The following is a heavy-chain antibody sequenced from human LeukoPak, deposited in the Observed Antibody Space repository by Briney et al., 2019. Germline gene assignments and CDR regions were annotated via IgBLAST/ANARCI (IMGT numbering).Heavy chain of an antibody. Sequence: PAGSLRLSCAASGFTFSSYAMSWVRQAPGKGLELVSAISGSGTTTYYADSVKGRFTISRDISKNTLYLQMNSLRAEDTAVYYCAKPLSAASGTDFHYWGQGTLVTVSS. J-gene: IGHJ4*02. D-gene: IGHD6-13*01. CDR3: AKPLSAASGTDFHY. V-gene: IGHV3-23*01. CDR1: GFTFSSYA. CDR2: ISGSGTTT.